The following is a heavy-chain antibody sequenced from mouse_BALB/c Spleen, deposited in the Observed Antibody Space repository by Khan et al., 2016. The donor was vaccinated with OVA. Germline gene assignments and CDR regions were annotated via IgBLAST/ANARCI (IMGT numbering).Heavy chain of an antibody. Sequence: EVQLQESGPGLVKPSQSLSLTCTVSGYSITSDYAWNWIRQFPGNKLEWMGYMHYSGSTSYNPSLKSRISITRDSSKNQFFLHLNSVTSKDTATYYCARWFAYWGQGTLVTVSA. CDR1: GYSITSDYA. J-gene: IGHJ3*01. CDR2: MHYSGST. CDR3: ARWFAY. V-gene: IGHV3-2*02.